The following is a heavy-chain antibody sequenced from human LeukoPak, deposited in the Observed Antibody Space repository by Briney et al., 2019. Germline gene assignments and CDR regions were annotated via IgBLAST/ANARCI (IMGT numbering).Heavy chain of an antibody. Sequence: SETLSLTCTVSGGSINTPNYYWGWIRQPPGKGLEWIGSIYYSGSTYYNPSLKSRVTISVDTSKNQFSLKLSSVTAADTAVYYCARHLSEYSSSWDQMDAFDIWGQGTMVTVSS. D-gene: IGHD6-13*01. J-gene: IGHJ3*02. CDR1: GGSINTPNYY. V-gene: IGHV4-39*01. CDR3: ARHLSEYSSSWDQMDAFDI. CDR2: IYYSGST.